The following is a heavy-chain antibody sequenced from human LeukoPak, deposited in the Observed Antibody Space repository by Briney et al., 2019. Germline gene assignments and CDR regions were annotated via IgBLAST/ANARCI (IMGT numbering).Heavy chain of an antibody. CDR1: GFTFGDYA. CDR2: ISSSSSTI. D-gene: IGHD3-10*01. Sequence: GGSLRLSCTASGFTFGDYALSWFRQAPGKGLEWVSYISSSSSTIYYADSVKGRFTISRDNAKNSLYLQMNSLRDEDTAVYYCARVGPLWFGELFTPLPYYYYYGMDVWGQGTTVTVSS. J-gene: IGHJ6*02. CDR3: ARVGPLWFGELFTPLPYYYYYGMDV. V-gene: IGHV3-48*02.